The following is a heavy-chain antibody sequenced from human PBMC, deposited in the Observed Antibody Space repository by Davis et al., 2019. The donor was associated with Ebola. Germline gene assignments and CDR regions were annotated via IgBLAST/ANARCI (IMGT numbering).Heavy chain of an antibody. CDR2: ISGSGGST. CDR3: AKEGQLGEFDY. CDR1: GFTFSSYA. Sequence: GESLKISCAASGFTFSSYAMSWARQAPGKGLEWVSAISGSGGSTYYADSVKGRFTISRDNSKNTLYLQMNSLRAEDTAVYYCAKEGQLGEFDYWGQGTLVTVSS. D-gene: IGHD1-1*01. V-gene: IGHV3-23*01. J-gene: IGHJ4*02.